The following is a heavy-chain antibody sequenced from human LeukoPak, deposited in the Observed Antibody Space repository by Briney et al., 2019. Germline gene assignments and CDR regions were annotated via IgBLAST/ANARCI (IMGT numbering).Heavy chain of an antibody. CDR3: ARVAEAAAFDS. J-gene: IGHJ4*02. D-gene: IGHD6-13*01. V-gene: IGHV3-21*06. CDR1: EFTFSSYS. CDR2: ISGNSRYI. Sequence: GGSLSLSCAASEFTFSSYSMTWVRQAPGKGLEWVSSISGNSRYIYYADSMRGRFTISRDNAKNSLYLQMNSLKPEDTAVYYCARVAEAAAFDSWGQGTLVTVSS.